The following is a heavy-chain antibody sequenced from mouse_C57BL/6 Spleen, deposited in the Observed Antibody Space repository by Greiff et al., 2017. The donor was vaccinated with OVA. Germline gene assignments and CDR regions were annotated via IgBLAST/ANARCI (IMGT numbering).Heavy chain of an antibody. CDR1: GFTFSDYG. Sequence: EVHLVESGGGLVKPGGSLKLSCAASGFTFSDYGMHWVRQAPEKGLEWVAYISSGSSTIYYADTVKGRFTISRDNAKNTLILQMTSLRSEDTAMYYCARHPYDGYYAWFAYWGQGTLVTVSA. CDR3: ARHPYDGYYAWFAY. V-gene: IGHV5-17*01. CDR2: ISSGSSTI. D-gene: IGHD2-3*01. J-gene: IGHJ3*01.